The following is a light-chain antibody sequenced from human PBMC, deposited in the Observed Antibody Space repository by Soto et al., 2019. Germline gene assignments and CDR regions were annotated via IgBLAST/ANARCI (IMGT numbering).Light chain of an antibody. CDR1: QTLVDSGANTF. V-gene: IGKV2-30*01. J-gene: IGKJ1*01. CDR2: HVS. CDR3: LQGTHWQWT. Sequence: DVVMTQSPLSLPVTLGQPASISCRSSQTLVDSGANTFLSWFQQRPGESPRRLISHVSKRDSGVPDSFSSSVSGTNFTLEISRFEAEDVVTYYCLQGTHWQWTFGHGTKVEVK.